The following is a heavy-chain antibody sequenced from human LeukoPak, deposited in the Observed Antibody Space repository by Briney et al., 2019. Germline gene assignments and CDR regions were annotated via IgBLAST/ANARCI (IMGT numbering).Heavy chain of an antibody. Sequence: PGGSLRLSCAASGFTFRSYEMNWVRQAPGKGLEWVSYISSSGGSISYADSVKGRFTISRDNAKNSLYLQMNSLRAEDTAVYYCARPLGGSHYYRGQGTLVTVSS. CDR1: GFTFRSYE. D-gene: IGHD1-26*01. CDR3: ARPLGGSHYY. J-gene: IGHJ4*02. CDR2: ISSSGGSI. V-gene: IGHV3-48*03.